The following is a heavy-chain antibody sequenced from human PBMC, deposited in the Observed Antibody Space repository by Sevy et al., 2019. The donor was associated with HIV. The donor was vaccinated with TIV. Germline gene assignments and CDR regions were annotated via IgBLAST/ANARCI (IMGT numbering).Heavy chain of an antibody. Sequence: GESLKISCAASGFTFSSYSMNWVRQAPGKGLELVSSISSSSSYIYYADSVKGRFTISRDNAKNSLYLQMNSLRAEETAGYYCARAGYSGSYFDYWGQGTLVTVSS. CDR2: ISSSSSYI. D-gene: IGHD1-26*01. CDR3: ARAGYSGSYFDY. V-gene: IGHV3-21*01. CDR1: GFTFSSYS. J-gene: IGHJ4*02.